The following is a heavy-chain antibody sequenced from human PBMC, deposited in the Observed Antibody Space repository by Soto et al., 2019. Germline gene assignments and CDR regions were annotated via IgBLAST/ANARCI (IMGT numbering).Heavy chain of an antibody. CDR3: ARTYDCAKSDCYRAFDI. V-gene: IGHV3-30*04. CDR2: TSSDGTDN. D-gene: IGHD2-21*02. J-gene: IGHJ3*02. CDR1: GFTFSSYA. Sequence: QVQLVESGGGVILPGGSLRLSCAASGFTFSSYAMHWVRQAPGTGPEWVAATSSDGTDNVYADSVSGRFTISRDNSKNTLYLQMNSLRSEDAAVYYCARTYDCAKSDCYRAFDIWGQGTMVTVSP.